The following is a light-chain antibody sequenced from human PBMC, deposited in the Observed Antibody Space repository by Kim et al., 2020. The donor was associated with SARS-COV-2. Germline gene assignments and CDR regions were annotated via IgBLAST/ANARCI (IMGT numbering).Light chain of an antibody. CDR3: QQYNNWPPYT. J-gene: IGKJ2*01. V-gene: IGKV3-15*01. CDR1: ESVGSN. CDR2: SAS. Sequence: EIVMTQYPDTLSVFPGETATLACRATESVGSNVAWYQQKFGQSPRLLMHSASARATGIPARFSGTGSGTEFTLTISGLQSEDFATYYCQQYNNWPPYTFGRGTKVDIK.